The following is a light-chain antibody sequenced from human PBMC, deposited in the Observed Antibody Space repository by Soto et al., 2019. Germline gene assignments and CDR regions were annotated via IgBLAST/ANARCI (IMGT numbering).Light chain of an antibody. CDR1: QNINRW. J-gene: IGKJ1*01. CDR2: TAS. V-gene: IGKV1-5*03. Sequence: DFQMTQSPSTLSASVGDRVTITCRASQNINRWFAWYQQKPGKAPKLLIYTASRLEGRVPSMFSGSGSGTEFTLTISGLQPDDFATYHCQQYKSYPWTFGQVTKVYIK. CDR3: QQYKSYPWT.